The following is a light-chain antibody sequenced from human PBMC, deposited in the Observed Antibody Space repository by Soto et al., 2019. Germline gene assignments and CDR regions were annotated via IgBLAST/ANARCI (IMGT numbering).Light chain of an antibody. CDR1: QSVSSSY. V-gene: IGKV3-20*01. Sequence: EIVLTQSPGTLSLSPGERATLSCRASQSVSSSYLAWYQQKPGQAPRLLIYVASTRATGIPDRFSGSGSGTDFTLTISRLEPEDFAVYYCQQYGSSPPFTFGPGNKVAIK. CDR3: QQYGSSPPFT. CDR2: VAS. J-gene: IGKJ3*01.